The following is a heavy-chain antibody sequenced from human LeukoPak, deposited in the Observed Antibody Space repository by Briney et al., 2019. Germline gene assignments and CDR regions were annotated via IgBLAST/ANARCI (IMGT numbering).Heavy chain of an antibody. D-gene: IGHD6-13*01. J-gene: IGHJ6*02. CDR3: ATTSKGMDYYYGMDV. CDR2: VHYSGNT. Sequence: PSETLSLTCAVSGYSISSSNWWGWIRQPPGKGLEWIGYVHYSGNTNYNPSLKSRVTMSADTSKNQFSLKLSSVTAADTAVYYCATTSKGMDYYYGMDVWGQGTTVTVSS. V-gene: IGHV4-28*01. CDR1: GYSISSSNW.